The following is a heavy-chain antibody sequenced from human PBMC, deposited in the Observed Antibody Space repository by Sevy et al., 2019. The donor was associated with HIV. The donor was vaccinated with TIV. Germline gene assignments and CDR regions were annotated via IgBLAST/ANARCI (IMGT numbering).Heavy chain of an antibody. V-gene: IGHV3-30-3*01. J-gene: IGHJ6*03. CDR1: GFTFSSYA. CDR3: ARDRLRGYSGYGTYYYYYYMDV. D-gene: IGHD5-12*01. CDR2: ISYDGSNK. Sequence: GGSLRLSCAASGFTFSSYAMHWVRQAPGKGLEWMAVISYDGSNKYYADSVKGRFTISRDNSKNTLYLQMNSLRAEDTAVYYCARDRLRGYSGYGTYYYYYYMDVWGKGTTVTVSS.